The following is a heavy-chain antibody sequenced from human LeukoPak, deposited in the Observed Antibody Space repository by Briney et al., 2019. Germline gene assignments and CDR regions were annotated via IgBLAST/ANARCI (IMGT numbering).Heavy chain of an antibody. D-gene: IGHD2-15*01. V-gene: IGHV1-2*02. CDR2: MNPNSGGT. CDR1: GYTFTSYD. Sequence: ASVKVSCKASGYTFTSYDINWVRQATGQGLEWMGWMNPNSGGTNYAQKFQGRVTMTRDTSISTAYMELSRLRSDDTAVYYCARLYCSGGSCYLEGPYWGQGTLVTVSS. CDR3: ARLYCSGGSCYLEGPY. J-gene: IGHJ4*02.